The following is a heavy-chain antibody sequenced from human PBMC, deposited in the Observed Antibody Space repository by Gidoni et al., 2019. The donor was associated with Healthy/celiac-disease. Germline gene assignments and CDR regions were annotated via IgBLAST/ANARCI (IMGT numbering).Heavy chain of an antibody. CDR1: GFTFSSYS. CDR2: ISSSSSTI. CDR3: ARGGSGSYHDAFDI. D-gene: IGHD1-26*01. V-gene: IGHV3-48*01. J-gene: IGHJ3*02. Sequence: EVQLVASGGGLVQPGGSLRLSCAASGFTFSSYSMNWVRQAPGKGLEWVSYISSSSSTIYYADSVKGRFTISRDNAKNSLYLQMNSLRAEDTAVYYCARGGSGSYHDAFDIWGQGTMVTVSS.